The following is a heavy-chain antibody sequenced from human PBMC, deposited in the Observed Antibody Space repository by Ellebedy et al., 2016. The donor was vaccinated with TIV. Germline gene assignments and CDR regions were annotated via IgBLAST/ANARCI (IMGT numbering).Heavy chain of an antibody. CDR1: GFTFNSYS. CDR2: ISSSSTYT. V-gene: IGHV3-21*01. J-gene: IGHJ4*02. D-gene: IGHD3-16*01. Sequence: ESLKISCAASGFTFNSYSMNWVRQAPGKGLEWVSSISSSSTYTNYADSVKGRFTISRDNAENSLFLQMGSLRAEDTAVYYCLRDGSYDYGDYWGQGTVVTVSS. CDR3: LRDGSYDYGDY.